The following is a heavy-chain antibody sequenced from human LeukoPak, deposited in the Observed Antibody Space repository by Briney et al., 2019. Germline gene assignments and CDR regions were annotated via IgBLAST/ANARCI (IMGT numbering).Heavy chain of an antibody. Sequence: GGSLRLSCAASGLTVSSSYMSWVRQAPGKGLEWVSIIYNDGSTYYADSMKGRFTISRDNSKNTLYLQVNSLRAEDTAMYYCARNILFALDIWGQGTVVTVSS. CDR3: ARNILFALDI. V-gene: IGHV3-53*01. CDR2: IYNDGST. CDR1: GLTVSSSY. J-gene: IGHJ3*02. D-gene: IGHD2/OR15-2a*01.